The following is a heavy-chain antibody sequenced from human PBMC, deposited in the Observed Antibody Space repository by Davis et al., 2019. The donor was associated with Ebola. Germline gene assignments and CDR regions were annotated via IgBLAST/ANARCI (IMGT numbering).Heavy chain of an antibody. CDR3: ARRGYYYDSSGYYPGGFDY. Sequence: SETLSLTCTVSGGSISSGDYYWSWVRQPPGKGLEWIGYIYYSGSTNYNPSLKSRVTISVDTSKNQFSLKLSSVTAADTAVYYCARRGYYYDSSGYYPGGFDYWGQGTLVTVSS. V-gene: IGHV4-61*08. D-gene: IGHD3-22*01. CDR2: IYYSGST. J-gene: IGHJ4*02. CDR1: GGSISSGDYY.